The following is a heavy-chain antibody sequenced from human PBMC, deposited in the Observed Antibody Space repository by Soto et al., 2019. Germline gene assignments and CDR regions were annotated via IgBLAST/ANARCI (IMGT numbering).Heavy chain of an antibody. D-gene: IGHD2-15*01. Sequence: SETLSLTCTVSGGSISSYYWSWIRQPPGKGLEWIGYIYYSGSTNYNPSLKSRVTISVDTSKNQFSLKLSSVTAADTAVYYCARERLGYCSGGSCYSFLNWFDPWGQGTLLTVSS. J-gene: IGHJ5*02. CDR1: GGSISSYY. CDR3: ARERLGYCSGGSCYSFLNWFDP. V-gene: IGHV4-59*01. CDR2: IYYSGST.